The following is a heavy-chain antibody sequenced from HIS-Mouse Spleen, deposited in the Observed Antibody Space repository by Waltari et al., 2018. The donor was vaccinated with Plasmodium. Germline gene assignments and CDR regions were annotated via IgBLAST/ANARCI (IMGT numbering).Heavy chain of an antibody. CDR3: AGYGPEYSSSPGAFDI. CDR2: IYYSGST. J-gene: IGHJ3*02. CDR1: GGSISSSSYY. D-gene: IGHD6-6*01. Sequence: QLQLQESGPGLVKPSETLSLTCTVSGGSISSSSYYWGWIRQPPGKGLEWIGSIYYSGSTYYNPALKSRVTISVDTSKNQFSLTLSSVTAADTAVYYCAGYGPEYSSSPGAFDIWGQGTMVTVSS. V-gene: IGHV4-39*07.